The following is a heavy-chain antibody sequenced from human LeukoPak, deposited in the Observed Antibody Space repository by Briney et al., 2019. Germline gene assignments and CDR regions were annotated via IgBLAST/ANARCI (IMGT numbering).Heavy chain of an antibody. J-gene: IGHJ6*02. Sequence: RSGGSLRLSCAASGFTVSSSYMSWVRQAPGKGLEWVSVIYSGGSTYYADSVKGRFTISRDYSKNTLYLQMNSLRAEDTAVYYCARNPIYYYGSGTNYGMDVWGQGTTVTVSS. V-gene: IGHV3-66*01. CDR3: ARNPIYYYGSGTNYGMDV. CDR2: IYSGGST. D-gene: IGHD3-10*01. CDR1: GFTVSSSY.